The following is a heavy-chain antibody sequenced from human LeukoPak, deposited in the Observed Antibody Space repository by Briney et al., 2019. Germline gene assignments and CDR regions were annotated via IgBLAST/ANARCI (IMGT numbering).Heavy chain of an antibody. CDR3: ARGRYSYGFSDY. V-gene: IGHV3-23*01. CDR1: GFTFSSYA. Sequence: GGSLRLSCAASGFTFSSYAMDWVRQAPGKGLEWVSAVSGSGGRTYYADSVKGRFTISRANSKNALYLQMNSLRAEDTAVYYCARGRYSYGFSDYWGQGTLVTVSS. CDR2: VSGSGGRT. D-gene: IGHD5-18*01. J-gene: IGHJ4*02.